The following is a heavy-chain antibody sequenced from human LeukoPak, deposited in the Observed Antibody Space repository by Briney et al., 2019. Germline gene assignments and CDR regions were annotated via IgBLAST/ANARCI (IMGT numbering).Heavy chain of an antibody. V-gene: IGHV4-4*07. J-gene: IGHJ3*02. D-gene: IGHD3-22*01. CDR3: AREITMIVVNYRPTRQGGAFDI. CDR2: IYTSGST. Sequence: SETLSLTCTVSGGSISSYYWSWIQQPAGKGLEWIGRIYTSGSTNYNPSLKSRVTMSVDTSKNQFSLKLSSVTAADTAVYYCAREITMIVVNYRPTRQGGAFDIWGQGTMVTVSS. CDR1: GGSISSYY.